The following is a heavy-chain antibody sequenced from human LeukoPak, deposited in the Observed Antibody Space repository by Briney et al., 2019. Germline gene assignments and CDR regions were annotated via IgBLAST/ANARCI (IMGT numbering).Heavy chain of an antibody. CDR3: AAVIDY. J-gene: IGHJ4*02. Sequence: GGSLRLSCAASGFTFSSFEMKWVRQAPGKGLEWVSYISSGGSTIYYADSVKGRFTISRDNAKNSVFLQMNSLRAEDTAVYYCAAVIDYWGQGTLVTVSS. V-gene: IGHV3-48*03. CDR1: GFTFSSFE. CDR2: ISSGGSTI.